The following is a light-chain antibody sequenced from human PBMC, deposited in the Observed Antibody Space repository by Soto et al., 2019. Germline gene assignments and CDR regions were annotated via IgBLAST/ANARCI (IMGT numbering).Light chain of an antibody. CDR3: QQSYITPYT. V-gene: IGKV1-39*01. J-gene: IGKJ2*01. CDR2: AAS. Sequence: DIQMTQSPSSLSASVGDRVTITCRASQTIIRYLNWYQQKPGKTPKVLIYAASSLQSGVPSRLSGSGSGTDFTLTISSLQPEDFATYYCQQSYITPYTFGQGTKLEIK. CDR1: QTIIRY.